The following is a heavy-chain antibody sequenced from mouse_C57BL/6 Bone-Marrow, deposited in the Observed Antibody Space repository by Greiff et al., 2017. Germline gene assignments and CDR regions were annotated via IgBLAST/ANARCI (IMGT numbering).Heavy chain of an antibody. CDR2: INPKNGGT. V-gene: IGHV1-26*01. Sequence: VQLQQSGPELVKPGASVKISCKASGYTFTDYYMNWVKQSHGKSLEWIGDINPKNGGTSYNQKFKGKATLTVDKSSSTAYMELRSLTSEDSAVYYCARNTGRLAYWGQGTLVTVSA. CDR1: GYTFTDYY. D-gene: IGHD4-1*01. J-gene: IGHJ3*01. CDR3: ARNTGRLAY.